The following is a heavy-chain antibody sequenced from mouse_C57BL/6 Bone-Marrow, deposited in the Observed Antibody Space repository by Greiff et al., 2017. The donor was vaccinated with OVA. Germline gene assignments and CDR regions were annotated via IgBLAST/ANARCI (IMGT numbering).Heavy chain of an antibody. CDR1: GYTFTSYG. CDR2: LYPRSGTT. Sequence: MQLQQSGAELARPGASVKLSCKASGYTFTSYGISWVKQRTGQGLEWIGELYPRSGTTYYNEKFKGKATLTSDKSSSTAYMALCSLTSEVSAVYFCARFDLGYFDYWCQGTTLTVSS. V-gene: IGHV1-81*01. CDR3: ARFDLGYFDY. J-gene: IGHJ2*01. D-gene: IGHD2-14*01.